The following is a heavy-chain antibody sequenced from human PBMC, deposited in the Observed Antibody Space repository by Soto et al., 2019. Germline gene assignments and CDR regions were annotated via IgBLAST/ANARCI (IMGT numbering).Heavy chain of an antibody. J-gene: IGHJ6*02. D-gene: IGHD3-22*01. CDR2: ISYSGRT. V-gene: IGHV4-61*03. Sequence: WTWIRQPPGKGLEWIGEISYSGRTNYKSSLKSRVTISADTSKNHFSLKLSSVTTADTAIYYCAREVHYYDSSGYPYHYGMDVLGQGTTVTVSS. CDR3: AREVHYYDSSGYPYHYGMDV.